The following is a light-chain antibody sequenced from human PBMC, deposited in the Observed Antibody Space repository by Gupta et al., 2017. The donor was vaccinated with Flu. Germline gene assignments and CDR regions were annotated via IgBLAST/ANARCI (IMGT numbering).Light chain of an antibody. V-gene: IGLV3-10*01. J-gene: IGLJ3*02. CDR2: EDD. CDR3: YSRESSGDHWV. CDR1: ALPKKY. Sequence: SYELTQPPSVSVSPGQTARITCSGDALPKKYTFWYQQKSDQAPVLVIYEDDKRASGIPERFSGSNPGTRATLTISGARGEDEGDYYCYSRESSGDHWVFGGGTKLTVL.